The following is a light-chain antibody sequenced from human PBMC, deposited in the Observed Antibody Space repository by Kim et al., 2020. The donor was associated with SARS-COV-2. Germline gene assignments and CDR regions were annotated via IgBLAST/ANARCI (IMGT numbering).Light chain of an antibody. Sequence: ERATINCKSSQSVLHSSNNKNYLAWYQQKPGQPPKLLIYWASTRESGVPDRFSGSGSGTDFTLAISNLQAEDVAVYYCQQYLTTPRSFGQGTKLEI. CDR2: WAS. CDR3: QQYLTTPRS. CDR1: QSVLHSSNNKNY. V-gene: IGKV4-1*01. J-gene: IGKJ2*03.